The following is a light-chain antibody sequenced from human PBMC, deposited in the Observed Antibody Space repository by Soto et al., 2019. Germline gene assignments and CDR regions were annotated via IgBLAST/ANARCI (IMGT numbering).Light chain of an antibody. CDR1: QSVNTNR. J-gene: IGKJ2*03. Sequence: EIVLTQSPGTLSLSPGERVTLSCRASQSVNTNRFAWYQQKPGQPPRLLIYATFNRATGIPDRFSGSGSGTDFTLTISRLEPEDFAVYYCQQYGDGNSPRYSFGQGTKLEIK. V-gene: IGKV3-20*01. CDR2: ATF. CDR3: QQYGDGNSPRYS.